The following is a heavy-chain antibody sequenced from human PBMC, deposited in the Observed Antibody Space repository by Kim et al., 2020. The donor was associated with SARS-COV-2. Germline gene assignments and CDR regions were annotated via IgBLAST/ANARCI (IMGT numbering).Heavy chain of an antibody. J-gene: IGHJ4*02. CDR3: ARVQAREWELLPVGYFDY. D-gene: IGHD1-26*01. V-gene: IGHV4-59*13. Sequence: SETLSLTCTVSGGSISSYYWSWIRQPPGKGLEWIGYIYYSGSTNYNPSLKSRVTISVDTSKNQFSLKLSSVTAAETAVYYCARVQAREWELLPVGYFDYWGQGTLVTVSS. CDR1: GGSISSYY. CDR2: IYYSGST.